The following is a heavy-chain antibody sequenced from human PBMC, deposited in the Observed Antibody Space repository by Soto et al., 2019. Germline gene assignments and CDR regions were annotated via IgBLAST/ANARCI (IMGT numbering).Heavy chain of an antibody. CDR1: GGSISSYY. J-gene: IGHJ4*02. V-gene: IGHV4-4*07. CDR3: AIFYYNSGSYYMFLY. CDR2: IYTSGST. Sequence: SETLSLTCTVSGGSISSYYWSWIRQPAGKGLEWIGRIYTSGSTNYNPSLRSRVTMSVDTSKNQFSLQLSSVTAADTAVYYCAIFYYNSGSYYMFLYSGQGSLVPVSA. D-gene: IGHD3-10*01.